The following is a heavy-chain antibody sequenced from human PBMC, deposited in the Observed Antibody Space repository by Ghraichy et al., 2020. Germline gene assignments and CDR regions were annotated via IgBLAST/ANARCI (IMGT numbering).Heavy chain of an antibody. CDR3: ARRGPYCTNRICYDRYYFDY. CDR1: GDSISSSY. V-gene: IGHV4-59*01. J-gene: IGHJ4*02. CDR2: IYYSGST. Sequence: SETLSLTCTVSGDSISSSYWSWLRQPPGKGLEWIGYIYYSGSTKFNPSLRSRVTISVDTSKNQFSLKLRSVTAADTAVYYCARRGPYCTNRICYDRYYFDYWGQGTLVTVSS. D-gene: IGHD2-8*01.